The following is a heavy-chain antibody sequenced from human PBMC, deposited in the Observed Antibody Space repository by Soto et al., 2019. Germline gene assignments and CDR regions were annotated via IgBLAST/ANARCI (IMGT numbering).Heavy chain of an antibody. CDR3: ARATDYYDSSGYFDWFDP. CDR1: GGTFSSYA. D-gene: IGHD3-22*01. J-gene: IGHJ5*02. Sequence: QVQLVQSGAEVKKPGSSVKVSCKASGGTFSSYAISWVRQAPGQGLEWMGGIIPIFGTANYAQKFQGRVTITADESTSTAYMELSSLRSEDTAVYYCARATDYYDSSGYFDWFDPWGQGTLVTVSS. V-gene: IGHV1-69*01. CDR2: IIPIFGTA.